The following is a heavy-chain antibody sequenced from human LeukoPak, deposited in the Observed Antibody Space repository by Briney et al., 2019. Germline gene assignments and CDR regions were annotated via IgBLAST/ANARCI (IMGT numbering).Heavy chain of an antibody. Sequence: PSETLSLTCTVSGGSISSYYWSWIRQPPGKGLEWIGYIYYSGSTNYNPSLESRVTISVDTSKNQFSLKLSSVTAADTAVYYCARAAREMATTPDFDYWGQGTLVTVSS. D-gene: IGHD5-24*01. CDR2: IYYSGST. J-gene: IGHJ4*02. V-gene: IGHV4-59*01. CDR1: GGSISSYY. CDR3: ARAAREMATTPDFDY.